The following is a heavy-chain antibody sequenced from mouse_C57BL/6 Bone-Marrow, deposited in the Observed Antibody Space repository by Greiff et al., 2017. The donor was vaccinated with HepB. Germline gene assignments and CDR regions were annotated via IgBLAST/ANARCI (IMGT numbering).Heavy chain of an antibody. CDR1: GFTFSSYG. CDR3: ARHGVVATSFDY. J-gene: IGHJ2*01. CDR2: ISSGGSYT. Sequence: EVHLVESGGDLVKPGGSLKLSCAASGFTFSSYGMSWVRQTPDKRLEWVATISSGGSYTYYPDSVKGRFTISRDNAKNTLYLQMSSLKSEDTAMYYCARHGVVATSFDYWGQGTTLTVSS. V-gene: IGHV5-6*01. D-gene: IGHD1-1*01.